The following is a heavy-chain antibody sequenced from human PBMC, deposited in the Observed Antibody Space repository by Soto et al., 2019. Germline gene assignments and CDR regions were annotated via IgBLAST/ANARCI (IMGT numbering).Heavy chain of an antibody. CDR3: ARDHSSSWRFDY. D-gene: IGHD6-13*01. CDR2: MNPNSGNT. V-gene: IGHV1-8*01. CDR1: GYTFTSYD. Sequence: EASVKVSCKASGYTFTSYDINWVRQATGQGLEWMGWMNPNSGNTGYAQKFQGRVTMTRNTSISTAYMELSSLRSEDTAVYYCARDHSSSWRFDYWGQGTLVTGSS. J-gene: IGHJ4*02.